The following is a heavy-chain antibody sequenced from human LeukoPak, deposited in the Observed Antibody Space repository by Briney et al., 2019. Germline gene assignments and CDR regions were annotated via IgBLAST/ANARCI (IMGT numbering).Heavy chain of an antibody. J-gene: IGHJ4*02. Sequence: PGGSLRLSCAASGFTFSSYAMSWVRQAPGKGLEWVSAISGSGDKTYYADSVKGRFTISRDNAKNSLYLQMNSLRAEDTAVYYCARGIVAARNIDYWGQGTLVTVSS. CDR1: GFTFSSYA. CDR2: ISGSGDKT. CDR3: ARGIVAARNIDY. V-gene: IGHV3-23*01. D-gene: IGHD6-13*01.